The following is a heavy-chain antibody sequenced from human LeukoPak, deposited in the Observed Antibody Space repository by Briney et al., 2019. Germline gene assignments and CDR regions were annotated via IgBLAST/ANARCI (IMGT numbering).Heavy chain of an antibody. CDR3: AKDLIFSIPGTPPYSSGWSGPDRPFDY. CDR1: GFTFSSYG. D-gene: IGHD6-19*01. CDR2: IWYDGSNK. J-gene: IGHJ4*02. Sequence: PGGSLRLSCAASGFTFSSYGMHWVRQAPGKGLEWVAVIWYDGSNKYYADSVKGRFTISRDNSKNTLYLQMNSLRAEDTAVYYCAKDLIFSIPGTPPYSSGWSGPDRPFDYWGQGTLVTVSS. V-gene: IGHV3-33*06.